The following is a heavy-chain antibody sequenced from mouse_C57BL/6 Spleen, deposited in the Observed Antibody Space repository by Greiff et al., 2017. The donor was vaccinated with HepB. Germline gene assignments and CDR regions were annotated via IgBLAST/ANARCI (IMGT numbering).Heavy chain of an antibody. J-gene: IGHJ4*01. D-gene: IGHD2-3*01. CDR2: INPNNGGT. Sequence: EVQLVESGPELVKPGASVKIPCKASGYTFTDYNMDWVKQSHGKSLEWIGDINPNNGGTIYNQKFKGKATLTVDKSSSTAYMELRSLTSEDTAVYYCARENDGYGAMDYWGQGTSVTVSS. V-gene: IGHV1-18*01. CDR3: ARENDGYGAMDY. CDR1: GYTFTDYN.